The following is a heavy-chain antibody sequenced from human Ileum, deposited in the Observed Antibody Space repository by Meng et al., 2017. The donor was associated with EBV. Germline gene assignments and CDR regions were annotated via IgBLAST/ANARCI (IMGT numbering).Heavy chain of an antibody. J-gene: IGHJ4*02. V-gene: IGHV3-74*01. D-gene: IGHD3-3*01. CDR2: INIDGSGT. Sequence: EVQLFGAGVGVVKRGGSLERSCAAFGCTLSNCWLHWVCQSPGKGLGWVSRINIDGSGTSYADSVKGRFTITRDNAKNTLYLQMNSLGAEDTAVYYCATGRGVVNVLSYWGQGTLVTVSS. CDR1: GCTLSNCW. CDR3: ATGRGVVNVLSY.